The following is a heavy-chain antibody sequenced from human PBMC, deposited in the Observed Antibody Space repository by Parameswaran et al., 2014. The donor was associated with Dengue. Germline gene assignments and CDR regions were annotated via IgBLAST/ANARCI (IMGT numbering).Heavy chain of an antibody. Sequence: ASETLSLTCTVSGGSISSTSYYWGWIRQPPGKGLDWIGSMSYSGSPYYNPSLKSRVTMFVDTSKNQFFLDLSSVTAADTAVYYCARHCSGVDTPWDDWGQGTLVTVSS. CDR3: ARHCSGVDTPWDD. CDR2: MSYSGSP. D-gene: IGHD3-10*02. J-gene: IGHJ4*02. CDR1: GGSISSTSYY. V-gene: IGHV4-39*01.